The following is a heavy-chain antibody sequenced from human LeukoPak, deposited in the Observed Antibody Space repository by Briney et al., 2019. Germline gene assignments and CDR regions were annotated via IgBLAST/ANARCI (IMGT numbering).Heavy chain of an antibody. Sequence: ASVKVSCKASGYTFTSHDINWVRQATEQGLEWMGWMNPNSGNTGYAQKFQGRVTMTRNTSISTAYMELSSLRSEDTAMYYCARGVRDSSGREYFQHWGQGTLVTVSS. CDR3: ARGVRDSSGREYFQH. CDR1: GYTFTSHD. CDR2: MNPNSGNT. V-gene: IGHV1-8*01. D-gene: IGHD3-22*01. J-gene: IGHJ1*01.